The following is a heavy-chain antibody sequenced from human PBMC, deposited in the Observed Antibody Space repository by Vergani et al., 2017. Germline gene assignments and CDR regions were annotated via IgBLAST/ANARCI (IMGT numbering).Heavy chain of an antibody. CDR3: VGGSSSTFDF. CDR1: GYKFIQND. V-gene: IGHV1-8*01. Sequence: QVQLVQSGAEVRKSGASVKVSCKASGYKFIQNDIRWVRQASGQGLEWMGWMSPNSGNTGYAQKVQGRITMTRDTSISTAFMELSSLTSDDTAVYYCVGGSSSTFDFWGQGTLVTVSS. D-gene: IGHD6-6*01. J-gene: IGHJ4*02. CDR2: MSPNSGNT.